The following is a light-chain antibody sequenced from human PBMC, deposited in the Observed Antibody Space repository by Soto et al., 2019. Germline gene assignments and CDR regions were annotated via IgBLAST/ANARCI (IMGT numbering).Light chain of an antibody. CDR1: QSISSW. V-gene: IGKV1-5*03. J-gene: IGKJ1*01. Sequence: DIQMTQSPSTLSASVGDRVTITGRASQSISSWLAWYQQKPGQAPKLLIYKASSSESGVPSRLSGSGSGTEFTLTIRSLQPDDFATYYCQQYNTYWSFGQGTKVDIK. CDR2: KAS. CDR3: QQYNTYWS.